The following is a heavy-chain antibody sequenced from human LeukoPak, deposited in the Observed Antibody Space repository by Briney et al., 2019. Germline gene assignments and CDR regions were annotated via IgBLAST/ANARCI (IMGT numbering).Heavy chain of an antibody. J-gene: IGHJ6*02. CDR3: AKILGGSSWYRAWVGYYYGMDV. CDR2: ISYDGSNK. D-gene: IGHD6-13*01. CDR1: GLTFSSYG. Sequence: GRSLRLSCAASGLTFSSYGMHWVRQAPGKGLEWVAVISYDGSNKYYADSVKGRFTISRDNSKNTLCLQMNSLRAEDTAVYYCAKILGGSSWYRAWVGYYYGMDVWGQGTTVTVSS. V-gene: IGHV3-30*18.